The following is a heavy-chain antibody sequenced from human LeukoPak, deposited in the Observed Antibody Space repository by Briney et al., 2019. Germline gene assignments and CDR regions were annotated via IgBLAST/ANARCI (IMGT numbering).Heavy chain of an antibody. CDR1: GGSLSDHY. V-gene: IGHV4-34*01. Sequence: SSETLSLTCAVYGGSLSDHYWSWFHQPPGKGLEWIGEINPRGSTIYNPSLKSRVTISVDTSKNQFSLNLSSVTAADTAVYYCAREPGYCSGGSCYGGWFDPWGQGTLVTVSS. CDR3: AREPGYCSGGSCYGGWFDP. J-gene: IGHJ5*02. D-gene: IGHD2-15*01. CDR2: INPRGST.